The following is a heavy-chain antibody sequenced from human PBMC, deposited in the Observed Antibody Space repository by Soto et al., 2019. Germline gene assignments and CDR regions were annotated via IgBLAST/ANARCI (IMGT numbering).Heavy chain of an antibody. Sequence: QVQLVQSGAEVKKPGASVKVSCKTSGYPFTHYGISWVRQAPGQGLEWMGWISPYNGNTYYAQEIQGRLTMTTDTSTSTVYMELRSLRSEDTAVYSCARDLSFDRNYYYGIDVWGQGTTVTVSS. CDR2: ISPYNGNT. CDR1: GYPFTHYG. J-gene: IGHJ6*02. CDR3: ARDLSFDRNYYYGIDV. V-gene: IGHV1-18*01.